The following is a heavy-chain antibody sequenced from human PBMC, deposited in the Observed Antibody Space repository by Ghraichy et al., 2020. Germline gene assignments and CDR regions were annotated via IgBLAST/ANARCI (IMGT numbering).Heavy chain of an antibody. V-gene: IGHV3-64*01. Sequence: GGSLRLSCAASGFTFSSYAMHWVRQAPGKGLEYVSAISSNGGSTYYANSVKGRFTISRDNSKNTLYLQMGSLRAEDMAVYYCAREPSYSGSYYHLPQYGMDVWGQGTTVTVSS. CDR2: ISSNGGST. D-gene: IGHD1-26*01. J-gene: IGHJ6*02. CDR3: AREPSYSGSYYHLPQYGMDV. CDR1: GFTFSSYA.